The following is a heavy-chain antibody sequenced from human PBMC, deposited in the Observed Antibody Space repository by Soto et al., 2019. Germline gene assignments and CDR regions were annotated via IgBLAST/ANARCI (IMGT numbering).Heavy chain of an antibody. CDR1: GFSLSTSGVG. Sequence: QITLKESGPPLVKPTQTLALTCAFSGFSLSTSGVGVGWIRQPPGKALEWLAFIYWDDDKRYNPSLKTRLTIFKDTSKTQVVLIMTNMDPVDTATYYCAYRQEYRGSWDSGWLDPWGQGTLVTVSS. CDR3: AYRQEYRGSWDSGWLDP. J-gene: IGHJ5*02. D-gene: IGHD6-6*01. V-gene: IGHV2-5*02. CDR2: IYWDDDK.